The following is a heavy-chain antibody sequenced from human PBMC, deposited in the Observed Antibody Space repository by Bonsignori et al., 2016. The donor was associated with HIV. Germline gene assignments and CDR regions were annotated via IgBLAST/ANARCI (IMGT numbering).Heavy chain of an antibody. CDR3: VREPVGWLAFDV. CDR1: GDSIINNHW. J-gene: IGHJ3*01. Sequence: QVQLQESGPGLVKPSGTLSLTCVVSGDSIINNHWYHWVRQSPGKGLEWIAEAFHAGNINYNPSLKSRVTMSMDKSKNXISLDGDLCERRGRRPWYYCVREPVGWLAFDVWGRGQWSASX. CDR2: AFHAGNI. D-gene: IGHD6-19*01. V-gene: IGHV4-4*02.